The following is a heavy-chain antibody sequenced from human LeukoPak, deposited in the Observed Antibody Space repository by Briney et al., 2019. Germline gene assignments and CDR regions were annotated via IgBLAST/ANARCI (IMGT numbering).Heavy chain of an antibody. D-gene: IGHD4-11*01. J-gene: IGHJ4*02. V-gene: IGHV3-30*04. CDR2: ISYDGSNK. Sequence: GSLSLSCAASGFTFSSYAMHWVRQAPGKGLEWVAVISYDGSNKYYADSVKGRFTISRDNSKNTLYLQMNSLRAEDTAVYYCATSGDYSNFDYWGQGTLVTVSS. CDR1: GFTFSSYA. CDR3: ATSGDYSNFDY.